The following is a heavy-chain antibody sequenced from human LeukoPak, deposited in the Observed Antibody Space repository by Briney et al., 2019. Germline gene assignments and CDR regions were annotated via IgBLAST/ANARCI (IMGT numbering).Heavy chain of an antibody. CDR2: IYPVDSDI. V-gene: IGHV5-51*01. J-gene: IGHJ4*02. CDR3: ARLVATTNRDQYYFDY. D-gene: IGHD5-24*01. CDR1: GFSFTFTKNW. Sequence: GESLKISCKASGFSFTFTKNWIGWVRQVPGKGLEWMGIIYPVDSDIRYNPSFQGQVTISVDKSISTTYLQWSSLKSSDTAMYYCARLVATTNRDQYYFDYWGQGTLVTVSS.